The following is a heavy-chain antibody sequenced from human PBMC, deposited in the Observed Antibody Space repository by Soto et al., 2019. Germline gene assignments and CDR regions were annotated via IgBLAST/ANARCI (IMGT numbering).Heavy chain of an antibody. Sequence: LRLSCTASGFTFSDYYMSWIRQAPGKGLEWLAYISGSGSTIYYADSVKGRFTISRDNARNSLYLHMNSLRAGDTAVYYRAKDVVVGATTGLGDYYYYYGMDVWGQGTTVTVSS. V-gene: IGHV3-11*04. CDR3: AKDVVVGATTGLGDYYYYYGMDV. J-gene: IGHJ6*02. CDR2: ISGSGSTI. D-gene: IGHD1-26*01. CDR1: GFTFSDYY.